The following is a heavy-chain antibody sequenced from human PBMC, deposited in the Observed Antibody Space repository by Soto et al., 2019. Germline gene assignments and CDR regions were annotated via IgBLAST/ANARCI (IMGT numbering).Heavy chain of an antibody. CDR2: TYYRSKWDY. CDR3: ARLIGNSWLDS. CDR1: GDSVSTNSAT. Sequence: QVQLQQSGPGLVKPSQTLSLTCAISGDSVSTNSATWDWIRQSPSIGLEWLGRTYYRSKWDYDYAASLKGRLTIHPDTSNNQLSLQLDSVTPDETAVYYCARLIGNSWLDSWGQGTLVTVSS. D-gene: IGHD2-8*01. J-gene: IGHJ5*01. V-gene: IGHV6-1*01.